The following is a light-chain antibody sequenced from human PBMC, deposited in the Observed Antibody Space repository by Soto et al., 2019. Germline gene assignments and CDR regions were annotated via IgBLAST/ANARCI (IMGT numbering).Light chain of an antibody. V-gene: IGKV2-28*01. CDR3: QQYDNLPQLT. CDR2: MGS. CDR1: QSLLHKNGNNY. Sequence: DIVMTQSPLSLPVTPGEAASISCRSSQSLLHKNGNNYFNWYLQKPGQSPQLLIYMGSKRASGVPDRFSGSGSGTYFTFSIRSLQPEDIGTYYCQQYDNLPQLTFGAGTKVDIK. J-gene: IGKJ4*01.